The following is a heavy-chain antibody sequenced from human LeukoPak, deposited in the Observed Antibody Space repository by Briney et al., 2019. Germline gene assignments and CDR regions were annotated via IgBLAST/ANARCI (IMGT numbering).Heavy chain of an antibody. V-gene: IGHV1-2*02. D-gene: IGHD3-10*01. J-gene: IGHJ4*02. CDR2: INPNSGGT. Sequence: ASVKVSCKASGYTFTGYYMHWVRQAPGQGLEWMGWINPNSGGTNYAQKFQGRVTMTRDTSISTAYMELSRLRSDDTAVYYCARVSWDVGYGSGSYLDYWGQGTLVTVSS. CDR1: GYTFTGYY. CDR3: ARVSWDVGYGSGSYLDY.